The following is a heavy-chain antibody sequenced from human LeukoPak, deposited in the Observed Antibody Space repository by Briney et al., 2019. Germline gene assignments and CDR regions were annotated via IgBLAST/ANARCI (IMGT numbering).Heavy chain of an antibody. V-gene: IGHV4-4*07. D-gene: IGHD4-17*01. CDR2: IYTSGTT. CDR3: ARLSTVTTSFDY. CDR1: AVSISSYY. J-gene: IGHJ4*02. Sequence: SETLSLTCTVSAVSISSYYWSWIRQPAGKGLEWIGRIYTSGTTHYNPSLKSRVTMSVDTSKNQFSLKLSSVTAADTAVYYCARLSTVTTSFDYWGQGTLVTVSS.